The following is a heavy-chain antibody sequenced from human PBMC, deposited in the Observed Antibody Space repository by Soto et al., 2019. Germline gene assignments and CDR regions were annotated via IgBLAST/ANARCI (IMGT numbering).Heavy chain of an antibody. CDR2: IKSNTAGGTT. J-gene: IGHJ4*02. CDR1: GFTVSSHA. CDR3: SHGYYQYFNS. Sequence: GGSLRLSCEGSGFTVSSHAMTWIRQAPGKGPEWVGRIKSNTAGGTTDFAAPVKGRFTISRDDSQNTLYLQMDSLKTEDTAVYYCSHGYYQYFNSWGPGTLVTVSS. D-gene: IGHD1-26*01. V-gene: IGHV3-15*01.